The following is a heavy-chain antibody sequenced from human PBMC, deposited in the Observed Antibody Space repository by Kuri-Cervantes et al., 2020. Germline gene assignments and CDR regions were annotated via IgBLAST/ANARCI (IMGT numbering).Heavy chain of an antibody. J-gene: IGHJ4*02. CDR1: GFTFSSYA. CDR2: LSPDGASS. D-gene: IGHD5-12*01. Sequence: GESLKISCAASGFTFSSYAMSWVRQPPGKGLEWVAALSPDGASSKYGDSVKGRFVISRDNSENMVHLQMNSLRAEDTAMYYCAKEIRGNSGYDIWGQGTLVTVSS. V-gene: IGHV3-30*18. CDR3: AKEIRGNSGYDI.